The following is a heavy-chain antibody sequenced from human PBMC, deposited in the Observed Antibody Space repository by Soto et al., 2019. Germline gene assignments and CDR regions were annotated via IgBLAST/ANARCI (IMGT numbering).Heavy chain of an antibody. CDR3: AGVQVGYSL. Sequence: QVQLVQSGAEVKKPGASVKVSCKASGYTFTSYGISWVRQAPGQGLEWMGWISAYNGNTNYAQKLQGRDTMTTDTSTSTGYMALRSPRSADTAVYYGAGVQVGYSLWGQGTLVTVCS. D-gene: IGHD5-18*01. V-gene: IGHV1-18*01. CDR2: ISAYNGNT. CDR1: GYTFTSYG. J-gene: IGHJ4*02.